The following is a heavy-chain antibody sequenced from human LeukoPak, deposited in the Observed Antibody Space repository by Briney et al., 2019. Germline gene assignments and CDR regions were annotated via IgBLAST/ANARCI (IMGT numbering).Heavy chain of an antibody. J-gene: IGHJ6*03. D-gene: IGHD6-19*01. CDR2: IYYSGST. Sequence: PSETLSLTCTVSGGSISSYYWSWLRQPPGKGLEWIGYIYYSGSTNYNPSLKRRVTISVDTSKNQFSLKLSSVTAADTAVYYCARDAAGTYYYYYMDVWGKGTTVTVSS. CDR1: GGSISSYY. V-gene: IGHV4-59*01. CDR3: ARDAAGTYYYYYMDV.